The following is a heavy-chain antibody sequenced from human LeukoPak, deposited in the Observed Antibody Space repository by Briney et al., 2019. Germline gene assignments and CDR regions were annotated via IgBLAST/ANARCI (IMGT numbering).Heavy chain of an antibody. J-gene: IGHJ4*02. Sequence: SETLSLTCTVSGGSISSSSYYWGWIRQPPGKGLEWIGSIYYSGSTYYNPSLKSRVTISVDTSKNQFSLKLSSVTAADTAVYYCATYSSGWPNPADLDYWGQGTLVTVSS. CDR1: GGSISSSSYY. CDR3: ATYSSGWPNPADLDY. V-gene: IGHV4-39*07. D-gene: IGHD6-19*01. CDR2: IYYSGST.